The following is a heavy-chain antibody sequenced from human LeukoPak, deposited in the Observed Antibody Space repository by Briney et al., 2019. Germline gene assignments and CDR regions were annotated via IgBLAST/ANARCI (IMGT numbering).Heavy chain of an antibody. D-gene: IGHD6-19*01. J-gene: IGHJ4*02. CDR3: AKDKQWLVLDY. CDR1: RFTFRSYA. Sequence: PGGSLRLSCAASRFTFRSYAMSWVRQAPGKGLEWVSALGGSGGSTYYADSVKGRFTISRDNSKNTLYLQMNSLRAEDTAVYYCAKDKQWLVLDYWGQGTLVTVSS. V-gene: IGHV3-23*01. CDR2: LGGSGGST.